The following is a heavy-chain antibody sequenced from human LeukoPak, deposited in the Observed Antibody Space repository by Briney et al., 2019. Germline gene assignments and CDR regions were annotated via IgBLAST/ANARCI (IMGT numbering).Heavy chain of an antibody. J-gene: IGHJ6*03. D-gene: IGHD3-22*01. Sequence: TGGSLRLSCAASGFTFDDYAMHWVRQAPGKGLEWVSLISWDGGSTYYADSVKGRFTISRDNSKNSLYLQMNSLRAEDTASYYCAKDKARDYYDSSGYQFYYYYYYMDVWGKGTTVTVSS. CDR2: ISWDGGST. CDR3: AKDKARDYYDSSGYQFYYYYYYMDV. CDR1: GFTFDDYA. V-gene: IGHV3-43D*03.